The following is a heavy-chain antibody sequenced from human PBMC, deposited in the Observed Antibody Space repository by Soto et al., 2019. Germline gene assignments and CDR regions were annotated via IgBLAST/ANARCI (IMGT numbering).Heavy chain of an antibody. CDR2: ISGSGGST. CDR1: GFTFSSYA. D-gene: IGHD4-17*01. CDR3: AVFKGPSYGDYVPVLPPLPNLDY. V-gene: IGHV3-23*01. J-gene: IGHJ4*02. Sequence: GGSLRLSCAASGFTFSSYAMSWVRQAPGKGLEWVSAISGSGGSTYYADSVKGRFTISRDNSKNTLYLQMNSLRAEDTAVYYCAVFKGPSYGDYVPVLPPLPNLDYWGQGTLVTVSS.